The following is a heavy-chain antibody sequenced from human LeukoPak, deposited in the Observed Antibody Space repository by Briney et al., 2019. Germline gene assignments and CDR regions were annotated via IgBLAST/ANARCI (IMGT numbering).Heavy chain of an antibody. V-gene: IGHV4-4*07. CDR3: ARVHTAMVTLYFDY. D-gene: IGHD5-18*01. CDR1: GGSISSYY. CDR2: IYTSGST. J-gene: IGHJ4*02. Sequence: SETLSLTCTVSGGSISSYYWSWIRQPAGKGLEWIGRIYTSGSTNYNPSLKSRVTMSVDTSKNQFSLKLSSVTAADTAVYYCARVHTAMVTLYFDYWGQGTLVTVSS.